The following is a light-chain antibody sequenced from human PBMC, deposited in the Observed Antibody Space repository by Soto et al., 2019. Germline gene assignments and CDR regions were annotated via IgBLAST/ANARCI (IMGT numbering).Light chain of an antibody. CDR1: QSVSSNY. V-gene: IGKV3D-20*01. Sequence: EIVFTQPPRTLPLSPGARSALSWVASQSVSSNYLAWYQQKAGLAPRLLIYDASRRATGIPDRFSGGGFGVGLILTISSLGPEVLAVYFCQKYGSRPQAFSQGTKVDIK. J-gene: IGKJ1*01. CDR3: QKYGSRPQA. CDR2: DAS.